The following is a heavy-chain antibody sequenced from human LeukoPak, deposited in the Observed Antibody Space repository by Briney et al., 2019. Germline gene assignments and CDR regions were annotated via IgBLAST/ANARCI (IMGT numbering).Heavy chain of an antibody. Sequence: ASVKVSCKASGGTFSSYAISWVRQAPGQGLEWMGGIIPIFGTANYAQKFQGRVTITADESTSTAYMELSSLRSEDTAVYYCARGPPYYYDSSGYLGYWGQGTLVTVSS. CDR3: ARGPPYYYDSSGYLGY. V-gene: IGHV1-69*13. CDR2: IIPIFGTA. J-gene: IGHJ4*02. CDR1: GGTFSSYA. D-gene: IGHD3-22*01.